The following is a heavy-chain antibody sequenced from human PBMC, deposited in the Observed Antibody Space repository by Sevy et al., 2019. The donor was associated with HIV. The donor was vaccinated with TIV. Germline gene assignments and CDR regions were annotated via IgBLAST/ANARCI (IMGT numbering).Heavy chain of an antibody. CDR3: AGGPPDGSYDYFDY. J-gene: IGHJ4*02. D-gene: IGHD3-10*01. CDR1: GFTFNNYN. V-gene: IGHV3-21*06. Sequence: GGSLRLSCATSGFTFNNYNMNWVRQAPGKGLEWVSSVSGSSNYIYYAESVKGRFIISRDNTKNKLYLQMNSLRVDETALYYCAGGPPDGSYDYFDYWGQGTLVTVSS. CDR2: VSGSSNYI.